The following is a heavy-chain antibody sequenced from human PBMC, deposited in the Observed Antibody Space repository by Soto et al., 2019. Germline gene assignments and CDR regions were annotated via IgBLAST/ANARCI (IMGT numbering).Heavy chain of an antibody. J-gene: IGHJ3*02. V-gene: IGHV4-4*07. CDR3: ARRXEDYDSSGYYWDDAFDI. Sequence: PSETLSLTCTVSGGSISSYYWSWIRQPAGKGLEWIGRIYTSGSTNYNPSLKSRVTMSVDTSKNQFSLKLSSVTAADTAVYYCARRXEDYDSSGYYWDDAFDIWGQGTMVTVSS. D-gene: IGHD3-22*01. CDR2: IYTSGST. CDR1: GGSISSYY.